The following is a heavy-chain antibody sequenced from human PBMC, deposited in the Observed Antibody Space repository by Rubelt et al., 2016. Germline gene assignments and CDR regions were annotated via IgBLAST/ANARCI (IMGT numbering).Heavy chain of an antibody. J-gene: IGHJ6*02. Sequence: ESGPGLVKPSETLSLTCTVSGGSINTFYWSWIRQPPGKGLEWIGYVFYTGSANYNPSLKSRVTISVDTSRNQFSLKLSSVTAADTAVYYCASNTKYSNWHGMNAWGQGTTVIVSS. V-gene: IGHV4-59*08. CDR1: GGSINTFY. D-gene: IGHD6-6*01. CDR2: VFYTGSA. CDR3: ASNTKYSNWHGMNA.